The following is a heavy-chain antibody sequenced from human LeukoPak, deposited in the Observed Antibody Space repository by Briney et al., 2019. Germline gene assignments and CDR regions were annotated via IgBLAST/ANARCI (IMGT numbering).Heavy chain of an antibody. CDR1: GFNFSDYY. J-gene: IGHJ4*02. Sequence: GGSLRLSCAASGFNFSDYYMSWIRQAPGKGLKWVSDISASGGSTYYADSVKGRFTISRDNSKRTLHLRTNSLRAEDTAIYYCAKASSAGDSSSWNYWGQGILVTVSS. D-gene: IGHD6-13*01. CDR2: ISASGGST. V-gene: IGHV3-23*01. CDR3: AKASSAGDSSSWNY.